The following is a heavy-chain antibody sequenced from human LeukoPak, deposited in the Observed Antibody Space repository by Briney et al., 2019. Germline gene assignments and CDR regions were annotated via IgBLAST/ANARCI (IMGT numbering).Heavy chain of an antibody. CDR2: IWYDGSNK. V-gene: IGHV3-33*01. J-gene: IGHJ4*02. Sequence: LRXSCAASGXTXSSYGMHWVRQAPGKGLEGVAVIWYDGSNKYYADSVKGRFTISRDNSKNTLYLQMNSLRAEDTAVHYCASGEGGKFDYWGQGTLVTVSS. D-gene: IGHD3-10*01. CDR3: ASGEGGKFDY. CDR1: GXTXSSYG.